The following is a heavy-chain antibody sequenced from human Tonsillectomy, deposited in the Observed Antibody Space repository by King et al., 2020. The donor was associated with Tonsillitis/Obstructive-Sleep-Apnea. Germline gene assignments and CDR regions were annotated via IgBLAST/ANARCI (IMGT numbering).Heavy chain of an antibody. CDR2: IIPILGIA. CDR3: GRGGVREDLAGGNDY. D-gene: IGHD3-16*01. Sequence: QLVQSGAEVKKPGSSVKVSCKASGGTFSSYAISWVRQAPGQGLEWMGGIIPILGIANYAQKCQGRVTITADKSTSTAYMELSSLRAEDTAVYYCGRGGVREDLAGGNDYWGQGTLVTVSS. J-gene: IGHJ4*02. CDR1: GGTFSSYA. V-gene: IGHV1-69*10.